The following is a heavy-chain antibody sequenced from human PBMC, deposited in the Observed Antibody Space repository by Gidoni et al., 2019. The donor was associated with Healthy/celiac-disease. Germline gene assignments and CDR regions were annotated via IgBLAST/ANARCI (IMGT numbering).Heavy chain of an antibody. CDR3: AKGPDAFDI. V-gene: IGHV3-30*18. Sequence: QVQLVESGGGVVQPGRSLRLSCSASGFTFRSYGMHWVRQAPGKGMEWVAVISYDGSNKYYADSVKGRFTISRDNSKNTLDLQMNSLRAEDTAVYYCAKGPDAFDIWGQGTMVTVSS. CDR2: ISYDGSNK. J-gene: IGHJ3*02. CDR1: GFTFRSYG.